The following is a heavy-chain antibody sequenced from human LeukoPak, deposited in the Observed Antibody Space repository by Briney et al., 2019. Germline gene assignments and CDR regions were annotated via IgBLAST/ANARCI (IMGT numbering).Heavy chain of an antibody. D-gene: IGHD3-16*01. J-gene: IGHJ5*02. CDR1: GYTFAKYW. Sequence: GESLKISCQASGYTFAKYWIGWVRQMPGKGLEWMGIIYPGDSDTRYSPSFQGQVTISADKSISTAYLQWSSLKASDTAMYYCARQVQGAFRPWGQGTLVTVSS. V-gene: IGHV5-51*01. CDR2: IYPGDSDT. CDR3: ARQVQGAFRP.